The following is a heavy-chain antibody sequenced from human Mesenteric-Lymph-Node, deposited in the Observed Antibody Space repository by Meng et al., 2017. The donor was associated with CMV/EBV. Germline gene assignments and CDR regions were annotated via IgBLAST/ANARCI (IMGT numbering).Heavy chain of an antibody. V-gene: IGHV3-48*03. J-gene: IGHJ4*02. CDR1: GFTFSSYE. D-gene: IGHD1-26*01. CDR2: ISSSGSTI. CDR3: ARGGGTAREFDY. Sequence: GESLKISCAASGFTFSSYEMNWVRQAPGKGLEWVSYISSSGSTIYYADSVKGRFTISRDNAKDSLYLQMNSLKTEDTAVYFCARGGGTAREFDYWGQGTLVTVSS.